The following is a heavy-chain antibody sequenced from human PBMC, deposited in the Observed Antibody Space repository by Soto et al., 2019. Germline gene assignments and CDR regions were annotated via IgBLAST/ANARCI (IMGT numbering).Heavy chain of an antibody. J-gene: IGHJ4*02. CDR3: AKRQSPMVRGVIEAFDF. D-gene: IGHD3-10*01. Sequence: EVQLVESGGGVVRPGGSLRLCCVASGFTFDDYAMSWVRQVPGKGLEWVSGINWNGGSTHYADSVKGRCTISRDNAKNSLYQHMNSLRDEDTAFYYCAKRQSPMVRGVIEAFDFWGQGTLVTVSS. CDR1: GFTFDDYA. V-gene: IGHV3-20*04. CDR2: INWNGGST.